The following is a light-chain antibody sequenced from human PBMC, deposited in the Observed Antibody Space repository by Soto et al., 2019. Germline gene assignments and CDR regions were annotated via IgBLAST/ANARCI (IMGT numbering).Light chain of an antibody. CDR2: ETS. CDR1: QNSRST. CDR3: QQYNSWPPFT. Sequence: EIEMTQSPGTPSPSPGVRATLPCTASQNSRSTLAWYQQKPGQAPRLLIYETSTRAPGSPARFSGSGSGTEFTLTISSLQSEDFAVYHCQQYNSWPPFTFGPGTKVDI. J-gene: IGKJ3*01. V-gene: IGKV3-15*01.